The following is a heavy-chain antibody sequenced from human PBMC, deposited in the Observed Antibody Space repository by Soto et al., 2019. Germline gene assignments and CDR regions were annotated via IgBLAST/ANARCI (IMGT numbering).Heavy chain of an antibody. V-gene: IGHV3-30*18. D-gene: IGHD6-13*01. CDR2: ISYDGSYK. CDR3: ANGVQWYSRNYYHRNPDYYGLDV. CDR1: GFTFSSYG. J-gene: IGHJ6*02. Sequence: QVQVVESGGGVVQPGRSLRLSCAASGFTFSSYGMHWVRQAPGKGLEWVAVISYDGSYKNYADSVKGRFTISRDNSKNTLYLHMNSLRGEDTAVYYCANGVQWYSRNYYHRNPDYYGLDVWGQGTTVTVSS.